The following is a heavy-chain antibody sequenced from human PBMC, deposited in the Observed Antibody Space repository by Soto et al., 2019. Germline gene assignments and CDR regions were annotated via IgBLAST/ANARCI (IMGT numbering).Heavy chain of an antibody. V-gene: IGHV1-18*01. J-gene: IGHJ1*01. CDR2: ISTYNGNT. D-gene: IGHD6-19*01. Sequence: QVQLVQSGAEVNKPGASVKVSCKASGYIFTSHRISWVRQAPGQGLEWMGRISTYNGNTKYAQKLQGRVTITTDTSASIAYMELRSLRSDDTAVYYCARDNGQWLVSDWGQGPLVNLSS. CDR3: ARDNGQWLVSD. CDR1: GYIFTSHR.